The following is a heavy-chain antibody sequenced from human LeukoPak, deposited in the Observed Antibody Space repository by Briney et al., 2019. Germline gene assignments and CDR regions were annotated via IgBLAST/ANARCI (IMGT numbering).Heavy chain of an antibody. CDR3: ARVLMVRGVTPSYYFDY. Sequence: GGSLRLSCAASGFTVSSNYMSWVRQAPGKGLEWVSVIYSGGSTYYADSVKGRFTVSRDNSKNTLYLQMNSLRAEDTAVYYCARVLMVRGVTPSYYFDYWGQGTLVTVSS. CDR1: GFTVSSNY. CDR2: IYSGGST. V-gene: IGHV3-66*02. D-gene: IGHD3-10*01. J-gene: IGHJ4*02.